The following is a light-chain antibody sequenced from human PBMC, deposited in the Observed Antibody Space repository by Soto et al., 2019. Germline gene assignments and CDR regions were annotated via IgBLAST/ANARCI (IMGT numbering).Light chain of an antibody. J-gene: IGLJ3*02. CDR1: SSNIGAGYD. V-gene: IGLV1-40*01. CDR3: QSYDSSLSGWV. Sequence: QSVLTQPPSVSGAPGQRVTISCTGSSSNIGAGYDVHWYQQLSGIAPKLLIYGTSNRPSGVPDRFSGSKSGTTASLAITGLQAEDEADYYCQSYDSSLSGWVFGRGTQLTVL. CDR2: GTS.